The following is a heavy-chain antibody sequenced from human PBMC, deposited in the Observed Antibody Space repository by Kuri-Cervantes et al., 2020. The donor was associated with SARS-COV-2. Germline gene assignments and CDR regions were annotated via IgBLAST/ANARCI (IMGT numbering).Heavy chain of an antibody. CDR2: IYYSGST. CDR1: GGSISSYY. J-gene: IGHJ4*02. V-gene: IGHV4-59*12. Sequence: SETLSLTCTVSGGSISSYYWSWIRQPPGKGLEWIGYIYYSGSTNYNPSLKSRVTISVDTSKNQFSLNLNSVTAADTAVYYCARGPQLEPDSGGYYYFDYWGQGTLVTVSS. D-gene: IGHD3-22*01. CDR3: ARGPQLEPDSGGYYYFDY.